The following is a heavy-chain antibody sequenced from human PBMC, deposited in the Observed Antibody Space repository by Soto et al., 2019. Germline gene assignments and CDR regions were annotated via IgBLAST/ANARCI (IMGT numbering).Heavy chain of an antibody. J-gene: IGHJ6*02. D-gene: IGHD4-17*01. Sequence: GGSLRLSCAASGFTFSSYGMHWVRQAPGKGLEWVAVISYDGSNKYYADSVKGRFTISRDNSKNTLYLQMNSLRAEDTAVYYCAKVRADYGASTGGMDVWGQGTTVTVSS. V-gene: IGHV3-30*18. CDR2: ISYDGSNK. CDR3: AKVRADYGASTGGMDV. CDR1: GFTFSSYG.